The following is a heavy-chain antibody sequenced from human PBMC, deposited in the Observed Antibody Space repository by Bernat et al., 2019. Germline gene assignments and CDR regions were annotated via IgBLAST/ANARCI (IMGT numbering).Heavy chain of an antibody. Sequence: QVQLVESGGGVVQPGRSLRLSCAASGFTFSSYGMHWVRQAPGKGLEWVAGISYDGSNKYYADSVKGRFTISRDNSKNTLYLQMNSLRAEDTAVYYCAKDPSQVAAAGDYYYYYGMDVWGQGTTVTVSS. V-gene: IGHV3-30*18. CDR3: AKDPSQVAAAGDYYYYYGMDV. CDR2: ISYDGSNK. J-gene: IGHJ6*02. CDR1: GFTFSSYG. D-gene: IGHD6-19*01.